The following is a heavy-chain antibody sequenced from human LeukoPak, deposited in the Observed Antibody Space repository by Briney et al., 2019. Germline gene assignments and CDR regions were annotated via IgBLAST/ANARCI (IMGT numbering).Heavy chain of an antibody. J-gene: IGHJ4*02. V-gene: IGHV3-74*03. CDR1: GFTFNTYW. D-gene: IGHD3/OR15-3a*01. Sequence: GGSLSLSCAASGFTFNTYWMHWVRQAPGKGLVWVARVHREGTTTAYAGSVKGRFTISRDNAKNTLYLQMTNLRAEDTAVYYCARDSDWIFFDYWGRGTLVSVSS. CDR3: ARDSDWIFFDY. CDR2: VHREGTTT.